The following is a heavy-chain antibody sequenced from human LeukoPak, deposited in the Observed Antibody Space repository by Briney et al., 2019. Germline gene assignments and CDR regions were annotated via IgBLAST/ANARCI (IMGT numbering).Heavy chain of an antibody. D-gene: IGHD3-10*01. CDR1: GYTFTGYY. J-gene: IGHJ6*03. CDR2: INPNSGGT. V-gene: IGHV1-2*02. Sequence: AASVKVSCKASGYTFTGYYMHWVRQAPGQGLEWMGWINPNSGGTNYAQKFQGRVTMTRDTSISTAYMELSRLRSDDTAVYYCARDQPSYYYGSGSYYKGYMDVWGKGTTVTISS. CDR3: ARDQPSYYYGSGSYYKGYMDV.